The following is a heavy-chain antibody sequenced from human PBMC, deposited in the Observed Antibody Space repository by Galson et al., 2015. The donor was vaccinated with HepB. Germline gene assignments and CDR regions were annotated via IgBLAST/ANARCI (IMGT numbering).Heavy chain of an antibody. CDR1: GFPFSSYA. J-gene: IGHJ4*02. D-gene: IGHD6-6*01. V-gene: IGHV3-23*01. CDR3: AKDPRPSVSLLEYYFDY. CDR2: ISGSGGST. Sequence: LRLSCAASGFPFSSYAMSWVRQAPGKGLEWVSAISGSGGSTYYADSVKGRFTISRDNSKNTLYLQMNSLRAEDTAVYYCAKDPRPSVSLLEYYFDYWGQGTLVTVSS.